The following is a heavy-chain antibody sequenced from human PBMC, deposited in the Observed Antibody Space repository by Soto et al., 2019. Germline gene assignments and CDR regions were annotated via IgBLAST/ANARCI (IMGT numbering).Heavy chain of an antibody. Sequence: GGSLRLSCAGSGFASSDYYLSWIRQASGKVLEWVSYISSSGDIIYYADFVKGRFTISRDNAKNSLYLQMNSLRAEDTAVYYCARDLGYYASDGYFDYWGKGT. CDR3: ARDLGYYASDGYFDY. CDR2: ISSSGDII. CDR1: GFASSDYY. J-gene: IGHJ4*02. V-gene: IGHV3-11*01. D-gene: IGHD3-22*01.